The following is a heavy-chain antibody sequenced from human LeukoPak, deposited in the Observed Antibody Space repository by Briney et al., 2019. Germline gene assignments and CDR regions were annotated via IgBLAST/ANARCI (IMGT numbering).Heavy chain of an antibody. Sequence: GSLLLSCAASGFTFISSAIGGSRRPPGRGRRGVCAFIGGGGRTYYPHSLKGRLTISRDNSNNPLYLQMTSLRAEDTAVYYCAKTSVYSSSRTGYFDYWGQGTLVTVSS. J-gene: IGHJ4*02. CDR3: AKTSVYSSSRTGYFDY. D-gene: IGHD6-19*01. V-gene: IGHV3-23*01. CDR1: GFTFISSA. CDR2: FIGGGGRT.